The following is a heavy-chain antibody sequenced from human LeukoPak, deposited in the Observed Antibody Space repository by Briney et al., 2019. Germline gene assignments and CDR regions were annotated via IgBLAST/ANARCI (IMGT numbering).Heavy chain of an antibody. J-gene: IGHJ4*02. V-gene: IGHV4-34*01. Sequence: SETLSLTCAVYGGSFSGYYWSWIRQPPGKGLEWIGEVNHSGSTNYNPSLKSRVTISVDTSKSQFSLKLNSMTAADTAVYYCARGAQTYYDKAPVDYWGQGTLVTVSS. CDR2: VNHSGST. CDR1: GGSFSGYY. D-gene: IGHD3-22*01. CDR3: ARGAQTYYDKAPVDY.